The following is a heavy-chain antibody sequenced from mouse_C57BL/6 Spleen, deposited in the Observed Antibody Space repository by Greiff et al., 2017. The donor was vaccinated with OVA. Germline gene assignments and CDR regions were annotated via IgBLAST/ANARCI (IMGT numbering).Heavy chain of an antibody. J-gene: IGHJ2*01. D-gene: IGHD2-3*01. CDR3: ARGPIYDGYYDY. V-gene: IGHV5-16*01. Sequence: DVKLVESEGGLVQPGSSMKLSCTASGFTFSDYYMAWVRQVPEKGLEWVANINYDGSSTYYLDSLKSRFIISRDNAKNILYLQMSSLKSEDTATYYCARGPIYDGYYDYWGQGTTLTVSS. CDR1: GFTFSDYY. CDR2: INYDGSST.